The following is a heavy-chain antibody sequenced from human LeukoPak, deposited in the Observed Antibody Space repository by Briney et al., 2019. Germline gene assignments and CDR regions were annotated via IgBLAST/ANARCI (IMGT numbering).Heavy chain of an antibody. CDR2: IWYDGGNK. V-gene: IGHV3-33*01. CDR3: ARVAPIYSSSLYYLDC. D-gene: IGHD6-13*01. CDR1: GFTFSSHV. J-gene: IGHJ4*02. Sequence: GGSLRLSCAASGFTFSSHVMHWVRQAAGKGLGWVAVIWYDGGNKYYADSVKGRFTISRDNSKNTLYLQMNSLRAEDTAVYYCARVAPIYSSSLYYLDCWGQGTLVTVSS.